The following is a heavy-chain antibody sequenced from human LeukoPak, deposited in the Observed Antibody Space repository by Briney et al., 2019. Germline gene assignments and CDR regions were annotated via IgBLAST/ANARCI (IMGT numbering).Heavy chain of an antibody. D-gene: IGHD1-26*01. V-gene: IGHV3-74*01. CDR1: GFTFSSYW. Sequence: PGGSLRLSCAASGFTFSSYWMHWVRHALGKGLVWVPRINSDGSGTIYADSVKGRFTISRDNAKNTLYLQMNSLRAEDTAVYYCARYTGSYNAIDYWGQGALVTVSS. CDR2: INSDGSGT. J-gene: IGHJ4*02. CDR3: ARYTGSYNAIDY.